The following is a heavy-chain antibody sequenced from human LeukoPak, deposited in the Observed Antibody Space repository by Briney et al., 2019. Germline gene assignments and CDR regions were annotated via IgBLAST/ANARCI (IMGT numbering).Heavy chain of an antibody. V-gene: IGHV1-18*01. D-gene: IGHD6-19*01. CDR1: GYTFTSYG. CDR3: ARHHTGGYSSGWSQFDY. J-gene: IGHJ4*02. CDR2: ISAYNGNT. Sequence: ASVTVSCKASGYTFTSYGISWVRQAPGQGLEWMGWISAYNGNTNYAQKLQGRVTKTTDTSTSTAYMELRSLRSDDTAVYYCARHHTGGYSSGWSQFDYWGQGTLVPVSS.